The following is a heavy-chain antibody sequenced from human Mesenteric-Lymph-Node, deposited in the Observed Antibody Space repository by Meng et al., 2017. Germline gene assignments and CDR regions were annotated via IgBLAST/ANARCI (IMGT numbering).Heavy chain of an antibody. CDR1: GGSISSGDYY. J-gene: IGHJ4*02. CDR3: AREGRSHQVGVSVY. Sequence: QVQLLESGPGLVKPSQPLSLACTVSGGSISSGDYYWRWIRQPPGKGLEWIWYIYNSGSTYYNPSLKSRVTISVDTSKNQFSLKLRFVTAADTAVYYCAREGRSHQVGVSVYWGQGNLVTVSS. V-gene: IGHV4-30-4*01. D-gene: IGHD2-21*01. CDR2: IYNSGST.